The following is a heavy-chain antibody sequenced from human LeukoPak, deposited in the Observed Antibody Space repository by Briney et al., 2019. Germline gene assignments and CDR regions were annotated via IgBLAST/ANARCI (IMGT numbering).Heavy chain of an antibody. J-gene: IGHJ4*02. CDR2: IYYSGST. D-gene: IGHD6-13*01. V-gene: IGHV4-59*01. Sequence: SETLSLTCTVSGGSLSSYYWSWLRQPPGKGLEWIGYIYYSGSTKYNPSLMSRVTISVDTSKNQFSLKLSSVTAADTAVYYCAREEIAAAGLDYWGQGTLVTVSS. CDR3: AREEIAAAGLDY. CDR1: GGSLSSYY.